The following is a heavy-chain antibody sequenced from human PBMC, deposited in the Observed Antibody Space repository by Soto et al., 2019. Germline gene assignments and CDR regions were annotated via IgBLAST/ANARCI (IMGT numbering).Heavy chain of an antibody. Sequence: PSETLSLTCTVSGGSISSYYWIWIRQPPGKGLEWIGYIYYSGSTNYNPSLKSRVTISVDTSKNQFSLKLSSVTAADTAVYYCARGSIRVSYYGMDVWGQGTTVTVSS. CDR1: GGSISSYY. CDR2: IYYSGST. D-gene: IGHD2-2*01. CDR3: ARGSIRVSYYGMDV. J-gene: IGHJ6*02. V-gene: IGHV4-59*01.